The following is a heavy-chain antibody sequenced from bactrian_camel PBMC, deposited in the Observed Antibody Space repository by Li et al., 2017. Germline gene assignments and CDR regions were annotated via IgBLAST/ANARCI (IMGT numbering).Heavy chain of an antibody. V-gene: IGHV3S54*01. CDR2: MTTDGDHT. CDR3: AARGPYCYTKLSVRDFTY. D-gene: IGHD2*01. J-gene: IGHJ6*01. CDR1: GHTYSTNC. Sequence: QVQLVESGGDSVQAGGSLTLSCSASGHTYSTNCLGWFRQAPGTKREGVAAMTTDGDHTYVADSVKGRFSISQDNAKNTVYLQMNSLKPEDTAMYYCAARGPYCYTKLSVRDFTYWGQGTQVTVS.